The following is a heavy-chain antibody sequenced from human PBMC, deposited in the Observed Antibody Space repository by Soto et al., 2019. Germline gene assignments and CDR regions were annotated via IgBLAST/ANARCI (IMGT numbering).Heavy chain of an antibody. D-gene: IGHD2-8*01. V-gene: IGHV4-39*01. J-gene: IGHJ4*02. CDR1: GGSISSSSYY. CDR3: ARLYEGKRPPDY. Sequence: SETLSLTCTVSGGSISSSSYYWGWIRQPPGKGLEWIGSIYYSGSTYYNPSLKSRVTISVDTSKNQFSLKLSSVTAADTALYYCARLYEGKRPPDYWGQGTRVTFSS. CDR2: IYYSGST.